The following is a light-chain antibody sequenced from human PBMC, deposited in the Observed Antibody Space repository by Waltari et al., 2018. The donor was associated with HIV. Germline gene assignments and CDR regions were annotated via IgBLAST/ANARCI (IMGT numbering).Light chain of an antibody. Sequence: SSELTQDPVVSVALGQTVRITCQGDSLRSYYASWYQQKPGQAPVLVIYGKNNRPSGIPDRFSGSSSGNTASLTITGDQAEDEADYYCNSRDSSGNHPFGGGTKLTVL. J-gene: IGLJ3*02. CDR1: SLRSYY. CDR3: NSRDSSGNHP. V-gene: IGLV3-19*01. CDR2: GKN.